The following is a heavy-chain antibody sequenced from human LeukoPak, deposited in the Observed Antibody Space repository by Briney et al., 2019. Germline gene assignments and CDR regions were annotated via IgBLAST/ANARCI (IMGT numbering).Heavy chain of an antibody. V-gene: IGHV3-43*02. D-gene: IGHD3-22*01. J-gene: IGHJ5*02. CDR2: ISGDGGSS. Sequence: GGSLRLSCAASGFTFDDYAMHWVRQAPGKGLEWVSLISGDGGSSYYADSVKGRFTISRDNSKNSLYLQMNSLRTEDTAFYYCAKDSYYDSSGYPNWFDHWGQGTLVTVSS. CDR3: AKDSYYDSSGYPNWFDH. CDR1: GFTFDDYA.